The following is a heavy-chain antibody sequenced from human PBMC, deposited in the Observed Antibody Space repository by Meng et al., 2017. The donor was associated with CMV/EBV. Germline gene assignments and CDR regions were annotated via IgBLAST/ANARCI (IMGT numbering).Heavy chain of an antibody. V-gene: IGHV3-30*04. J-gene: IGHJ6*02. Sequence: GESLKISCAASRFTFSSYAMHWVRQAPGKGLEWVAVISYDGSNKYYADSVKGRFTISRDNSKNTLYLQMNSLRAEDTAVYYCARDWRQWLGSYYYYGMDVWGQGTTVTVSS. D-gene: IGHD6-19*01. CDR3: ARDWRQWLGSYYYYGMDV. CDR2: ISYDGSNK. CDR1: RFTFSSYA.